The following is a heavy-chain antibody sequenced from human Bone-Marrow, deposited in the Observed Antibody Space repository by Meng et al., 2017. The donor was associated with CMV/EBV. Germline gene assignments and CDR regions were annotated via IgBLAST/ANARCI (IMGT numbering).Heavy chain of an antibody. V-gene: IGHV4-61*01. CDR1: GFSVNSDYNY. Sequence: QVQLQESGPGLVKPSETLSLTCTVSGFSVNSDYNYWSWIRQPPGKGLEWIGFFHYSGSSTYNPSLRSRVTISGDTSNNQFFLRLSSVTAADTAVYYCVRELRYSRGWSRFDPWGPGTLVTVSS. CDR2: FHYSGSS. CDR3: VRELRYSRGWSRFDP. J-gene: IGHJ5*02. D-gene: IGHD6-19*01.